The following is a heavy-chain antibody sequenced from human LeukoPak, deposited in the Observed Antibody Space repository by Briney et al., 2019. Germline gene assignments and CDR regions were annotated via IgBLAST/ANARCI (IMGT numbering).Heavy chain of an antibody. D-gene: IGHD2-2*01. J-gene: IGHJ1*01. Sequence: SSETLSLTCAVYGGSFSGYYWSWIRQPPGKGLEWIGEINHSGSTNYNPSLKSRVTISVDTSKNQFSLKLSSVTAAVTAVYYCARGPVPNVPPIPAAIVRYFQHWGQGTLVTVS. CDR1: GGSFSGYY. CDR2: INHSGST. CDR3: ARGPVPNVPPIPAAIVRYFQH. V-gene: IGHV4-34*01.